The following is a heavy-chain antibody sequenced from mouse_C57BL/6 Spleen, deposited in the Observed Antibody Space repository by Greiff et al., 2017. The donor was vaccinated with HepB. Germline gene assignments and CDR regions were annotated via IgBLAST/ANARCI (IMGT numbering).Heavy chain of an antibody. CDR1: GYTFTSYW. V-gene: IGHV1-53*01. CDR2: INPSNGGT. CDR3: AREGSYYAMDY. Sequence: VQLQQPGTELVKPGASVKLSCKASGYTFTSYWMHWVKQRPGKGLEWIGNINPSNGGTNYNDKFKSKATLTVDKSSRTAYMQLSNQTSEDTAVYYCAREGSYYAMDYWGQGTSVTVSS. J-gene: IGHJ4*01.